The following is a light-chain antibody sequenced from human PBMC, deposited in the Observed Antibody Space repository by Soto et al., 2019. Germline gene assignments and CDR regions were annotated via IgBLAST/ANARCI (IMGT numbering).Light chain of an antibody. CDR3: SSYAGSNKSV. J-gene: IGLJ1*01. CDR2: EVS. V-gene: IGLV2-8*01. CDR1: SSDVGAYNY. Sequence: ALTQPPSASGSLGQSVTISCTGTSSDVGAYNYVSWYQQHPGKAPKLMIYEVSKRPSGVPDRFSGSKSGNTASLTVSGLQAEDEADYYCSSYAGSNKSVFGTGTKVTVL.